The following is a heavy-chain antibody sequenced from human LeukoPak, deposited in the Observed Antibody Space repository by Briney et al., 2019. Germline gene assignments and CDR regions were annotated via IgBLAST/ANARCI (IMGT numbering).Heavy chain of an antibody. CDR3: ARCAGRHYYGSGSYYWFDP. J-gene: IGHJ5*02. D-gene: IGHD3-10*01. CDR2: INHSGST. CDR1: AGSFSGYY. Sequence: SETLSLTCAVFAGSFSGYYWSWIRQPPGKGLEWIGEINHSGSTNYNPSLTSRVTISVDTSKNQFSLKLSSVTAADTAVYYCARCAGRHYYGSGSYYWFDPWGQGTLVTVSS. V-gene: IGHV4-34*01.